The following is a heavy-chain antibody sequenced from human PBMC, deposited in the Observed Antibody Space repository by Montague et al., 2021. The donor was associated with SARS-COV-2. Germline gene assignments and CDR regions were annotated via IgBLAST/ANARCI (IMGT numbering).Heavy chain of an antibody. CDR3: ARGWGVYTAMVYYYYGMDV. Sequence: TLSLTCTVPGSSISSGSYYWSRLRQPAGQGLVWNGSNYTSGSTNHTPNLKRSVTISVAKSKNHLSLKLSSVTAADTSECDCARGWGVYTAMVYYYYGMDVCGQGTTVTVSS. V-gene: IGHV4-61*02. J-gene: IGHJ6*02. CDR1: GSSISSGSYY. CDR2: NYTSGST. D-gene: IGHD5-18*01.